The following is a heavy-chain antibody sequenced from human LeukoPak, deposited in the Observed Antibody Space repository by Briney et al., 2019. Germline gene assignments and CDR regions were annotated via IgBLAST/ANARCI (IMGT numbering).Heavy chain of an antibody. CDR1: GFTFDDYA. CDR2: IGWNSGSI. CDR3: AKDSIAAAGYQHYYFDY. Sequence: PGGSLRLSCAASGFTFDDYAMHWVRQAPGEGLEWVSGIGWNSGSIGYADSVKGRFTISRDNAKNSLYLQMNSLRAEDTALYYCAKDSIAAAGYQHYYFDYWGQGTLVTVSS. J-gene: IGHJ4*02. V-gene: IGHV3-9*01. D-gene: IGHD6-13*01.